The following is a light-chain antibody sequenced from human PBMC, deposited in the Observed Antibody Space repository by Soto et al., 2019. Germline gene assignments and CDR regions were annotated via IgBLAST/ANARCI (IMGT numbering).Light chain of an antibody. CDR1: QSVPSNF. CDR3: QQYDSSWT. Sequence: EIVLTQSPGTLSLSPGERATLYCRASQSVPSNFLAWCQQRPGQAPTLLIYDVSRRAAGIPDRFSGSGSGTDFTLTISRLEPEDFAVYYCQQYDSSWTFGQGTKVEIK. V-gene: IGKV3-20*01. J-gene: IGKJ1*01. CDR2: DVS.